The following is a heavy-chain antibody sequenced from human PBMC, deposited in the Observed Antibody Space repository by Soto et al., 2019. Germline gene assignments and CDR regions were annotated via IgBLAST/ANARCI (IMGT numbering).Heavy chain of an antibody. J-gene: IGHJ6*02. CDR2: TSFDGSNK. Sequence: GGSLRLSCAASGFTFSSYAMHWVRQAPGKGLEWVAVTSFDGSNKFYADSVKGRFTISRDNSKNTLYLQMNSLRAEDTAVYYCARVFLPSFSSSWAYYYYGMDVWGQGTTVTVSS. D-gene: IGHD6-13*01. V-gene: IGHV3-30*04. CDR1: GFTFSSYA. CDR3: ARVFLPSFSSSWAYYYYGMDV.